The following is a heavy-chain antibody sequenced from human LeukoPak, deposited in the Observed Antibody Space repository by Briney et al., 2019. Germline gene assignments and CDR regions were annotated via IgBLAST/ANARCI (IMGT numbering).Heavy chain of an antibody. Sequence: GGALRLSCAASGFTFSSYAMHWVRQAPGKGVGWGAVISYDGSYKHYADSVKGRFTISRDNSKNTLYLQMNSLRAEDTAVYYCARDLGSSYYYHWFDPWGQGTLVTVSS. D-gene: IGHD1-26*01. CDR2: ISYDGSYK. V-gene: IGHV3-30*04. CDR1: GFTFSSYA. CDR3: ARDLGSSYYYHWFDP. J-gene: IGHJ5*02.